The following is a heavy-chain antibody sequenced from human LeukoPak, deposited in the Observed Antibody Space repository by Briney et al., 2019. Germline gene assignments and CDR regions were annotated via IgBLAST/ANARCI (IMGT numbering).Heavy chain of an antibody. V-gene: IGHV1-2*02. CDR1: GYTLTDYY. CDR3: ARGRRILGGPENAGDFDF. Sequence: ASVKVSCKASGYTLTDYYLHWVRQAPGQGPKWMGWINPNSGATHYAQSFQARVTMTRDTSIASSYMELTGLESDDTAVYYCARGRRILGGPENAGDFDFWGQGSLVTVSS. CDR2: INPNSGAT. J-gene: IGHJ4*01. D-gene: IGHD3-16*01.